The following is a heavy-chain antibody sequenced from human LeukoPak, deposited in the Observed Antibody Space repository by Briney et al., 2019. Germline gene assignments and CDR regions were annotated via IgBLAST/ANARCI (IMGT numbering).Heavy chain of an antibody. V-gene: IGHV3-33*01. D-gene: IGHD4-17*01. Sequence: GGSLRLSCAASGFTFSSYGMHWVRHAPGKGLEWVAVIWYDGSNKYYADSVKGRFTISRDNSKNMLYLQMNSLRAEDTAVYYCARDSDYGDYHFDYWGQGTLVTVSS. CDR2: IWYDGSNK. CDR1: GFTFSSYG. CDR3: ARDSDYGDYHFDY. J-gene: IGHJ4*02.